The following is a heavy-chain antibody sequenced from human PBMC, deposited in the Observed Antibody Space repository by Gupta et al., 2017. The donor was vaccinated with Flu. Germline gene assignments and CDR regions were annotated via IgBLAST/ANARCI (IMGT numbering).Heavy chain of an antibody. CDR2: ISDRGST. D-gene: IGHD3-22*01. V-gene: IGHV4-31*02. J-gene: IGHJ4*02. Sequence: ISDRGSTSYNPSLKSRLSISADTSKNQFSLTLTSVTAADTAVYYCALNSKSSDYYFDYWGQGTLVTVSS. CDR3: ALNSKSSDYYFDY.